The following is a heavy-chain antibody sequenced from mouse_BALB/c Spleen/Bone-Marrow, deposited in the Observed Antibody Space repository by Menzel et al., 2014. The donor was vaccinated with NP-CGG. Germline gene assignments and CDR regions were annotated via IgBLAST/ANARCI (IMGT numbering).Heavy chain of an antibody. D-gene: IGHD1-1*01. Sequence: DVHLVESGGGLVQPGGSLRLSCAAPGFDFSRYWMSWVRQAPGKGLEWIGEINPDSSTINYTPSLKDKFIISRDNAKNTLYLQMSKVRSEDTALYYCERLSYYGRFAYWGQGTLVTVSA. CDR3: ERLSYYGRFAY. CDR2: INPDSSTI. V-gene: IGHV4-1*02. J-gene: IGHJ3*01. CDR1: GFDFSRYW.